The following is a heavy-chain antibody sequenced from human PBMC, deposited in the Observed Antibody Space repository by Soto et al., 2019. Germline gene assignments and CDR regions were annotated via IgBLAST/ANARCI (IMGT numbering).Heavy chain of an antibody. CDR2: IKSKVDGGTI. J-gene: IGHJ4*02. Sequence: GGSLRLSCTASGFIFSNAWMNWVRQAPGKGLEWVGRIKSKVDGGTIDYAAPVKGRFTISRDDSKNAVYLQMNSLKSDDTAVYFCSTGGYYFDYWGQGTLVTVSS. CDR3: STGGYYFDY. CDR1: GFIFSNAW. V-gene: IGHV3-15*07. D-gene: IGHD6-13*01.